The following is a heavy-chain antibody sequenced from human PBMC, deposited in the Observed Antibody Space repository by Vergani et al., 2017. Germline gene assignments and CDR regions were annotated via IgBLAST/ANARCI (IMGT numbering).Heavy chain of an antibody. CDR3: AREGRDYYDSSGYYNGWFDP. D-gene: IGHD3-22*01. J-gene: IGHJ5*02. V-gene: IGHV4-59*01. CDR1: GGSISSYY. CDR2: IYYSGST. Sequence: QVQLQESGPGLVKPSETLSLTCTVSGGSISSYYWSWFRQPPGKGLEWFGYIYYSGSTNYNPSLKSRVTISGATSKNQFSLKLSSVTAADTAVYYCAREGRDYYDSSGYYNGWFDPWGQGTLVTVSS.